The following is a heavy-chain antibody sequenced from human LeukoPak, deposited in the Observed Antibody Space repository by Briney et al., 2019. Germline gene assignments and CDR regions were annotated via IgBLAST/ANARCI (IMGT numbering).Heavy chain of an antibody. CDR3: ARVGRGITFGGVIVIPNWFDP. CDR1: GYTFTSYD. CDR2: MNPNSGNT. J-gene: IGHJ5*02. V-gene: IGHV1-8*01. D-gene: IGHD3-16*02. Sequence: ASVKVSCKASGYTFTSYDINWVRPATGQGLEWMGWMNPNSGNTGYAQKFQGRVTMTRNTSISTAYMELSSLRSEDTAVYYCARVGRGITFGGVIVIPNWFDPWGQGTLVTVSS.